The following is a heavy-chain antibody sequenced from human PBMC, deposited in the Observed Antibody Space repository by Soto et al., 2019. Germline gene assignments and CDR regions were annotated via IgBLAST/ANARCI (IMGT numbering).Heavy chain of an antibody. V-gene: IGHV1-2*02. CDR2: INPNSGAT. CDR3: ARGGGTILAPLP. Sequence: VQLAQSGAEVKKPGASLKVSCKASGYTFTGYFMHWVRQAPGQGLEWMGCINPNSGATKYAQKFQGRVTLTRDTSINTAYMEMSMLRSDDTAVYYCARGGGTILAPLPWGQGTLVTVSS. D-gene: IGHD3-3*01. J-gene: IGHJ5*02. CDR1: GYTFTGYF.